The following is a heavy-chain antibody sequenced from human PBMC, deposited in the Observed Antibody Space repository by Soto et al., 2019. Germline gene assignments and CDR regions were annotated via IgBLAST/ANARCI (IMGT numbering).Heavy chain of an antibody. Sequence: SETLSLTCAVSGGSFTSNNWWTWVRQPPGQRLEWIGEIYRTGSTNYNPSLKSRVTISLDKSENQLSLKVTSLTAADTAVYYCASRDPGTSVDYWGQGTLVTVSS. CDR2: IYRTGST. J-gene: IGHJ4*02. D-gene: IGHD1-7*01. CDR3: ASRDPGTSVDY. CDR1: GGSFTSNNW. V-gene: IGHV4-4*02.